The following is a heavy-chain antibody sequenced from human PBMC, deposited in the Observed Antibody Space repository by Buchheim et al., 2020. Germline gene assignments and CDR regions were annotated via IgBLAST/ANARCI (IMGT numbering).Heavy chain of an antibody. CDR1: VGSISSGSYY. CDR2: IYTRGST. Sequence: QVQLQESGPGLVKPSQTLSLTCTVSVGSISSGSYYWSWIRQPAGKGLELIGRIYTRGSTSYNPSLKSRVTIPLETSKNQFSLKLSSVTAADTAVYYCARDIGQQLIRNWGQGTL. CDR3: ARDIGQQLIRN. J-gene: IGHJ4*02. V-gene: IGHV4-61*02. D-gene: IGHD6-13*01.